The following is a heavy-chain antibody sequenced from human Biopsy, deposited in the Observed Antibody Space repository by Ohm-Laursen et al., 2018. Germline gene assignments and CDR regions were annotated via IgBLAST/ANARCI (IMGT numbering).Heavy chain of an antibody. Sequence: SETLSLTCNITGDSISNYYWSWIRQPPGKGLECIGNIHHSGSTNYNPSLKSRLTISVDTSKNQFSLKLSSVTAADTAVYYCARMDCSGGSCHYYSYGMDVWGQGTTVTVSS. CDR2: IHHSGST. J-gene: IGHJ6*02. CDR3: ARMDCSGGSCHYYSYGMDV. CDR1: GDSISNYY. D-gene: IGHD2-15*01. V-gene: IGHV4-4*09.